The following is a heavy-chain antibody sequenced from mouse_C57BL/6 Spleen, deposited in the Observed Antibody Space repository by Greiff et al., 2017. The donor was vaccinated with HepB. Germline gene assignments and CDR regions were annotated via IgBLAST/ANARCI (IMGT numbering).Heavy chain of an antibody. CDR2: INHNYGTT. D-gene: IGHD1-1*01. Sequence: EVQLQQSGPELVKPGASVKISCKASGYSFTDYNMNWVKQSNGKSLEWIGVINHNYGTTSYNQKFKGKATLTVDQSSSTAYMQLNSLTSEDSAVYYCARRVTTVVATDAMDYWGQGTSVTVSS. V-gene: IGHV1-39*01. CDR1: GYSFTDYN. CDR3: ARRVTTVVATDAMDY. J-gene: IGHJ4*01.